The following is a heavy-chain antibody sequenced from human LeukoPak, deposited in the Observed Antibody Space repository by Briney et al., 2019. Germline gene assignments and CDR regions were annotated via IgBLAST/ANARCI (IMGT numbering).Heavy chain of an antibody. CDR1: GFTFSSYA. CDR3: AREKDYYDSSGTDY. J-gene: IGHJ4*02. V-gene: IGHV3-23*01. Sequence: GGSLRLSCPASGFTFSSYAMSWVRQAPGKGLEWVSAISGSGGSTYYADSVKGRFTISRDNSKNTLYLQMNSLRAEDTAVYYCAREKDYYDSSGTDYWGQGTLVTVSS. D-gene: IGHD3-22*01. CDR2: ISGSGGST.